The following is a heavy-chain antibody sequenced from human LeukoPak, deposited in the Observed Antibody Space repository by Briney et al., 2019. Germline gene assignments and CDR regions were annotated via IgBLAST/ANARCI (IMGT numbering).Heavy chain of an antibody. D-gene: IGHD2-2*01. CDR2: IRSGGIT. CDR1: GFTISSNY. J-gene: IGHJ4*02. V-gene: IGHV3-53*01. CDR3: ARSIPAAGIDF. Sequence: GGSLRLSCAASGFTISSNYMSRVRQAPGKGLEWVSVIRSGGITYYADSVKGRFTISRDNSKNTLYLQMNSLRAEDTAVYYCARSIPAAGIDFWGQGTLVTVSS.